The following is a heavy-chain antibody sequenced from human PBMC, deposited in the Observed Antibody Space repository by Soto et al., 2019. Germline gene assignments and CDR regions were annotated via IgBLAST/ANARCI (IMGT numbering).Heavy chain of an antibody. CDR3: ARDSREYSSSWYKAADWFDP. CDR1: GFTFTSSA. Sequence: SVKVSCKASGFTFTSSAMQWVRQARGQRLEWIGWIVVGSGNTNYAQKFQERVTITRDMSTSTAYMELSSLRSEDTAVYYCARDSREYSSSWYKAADWFDPWGQGTLVTVSS. J-gene: IGHJ5*02. V-gene: IGHV1-58*02. D-gene: IGHD6-13*01. CDR2: IVVGSGNT.